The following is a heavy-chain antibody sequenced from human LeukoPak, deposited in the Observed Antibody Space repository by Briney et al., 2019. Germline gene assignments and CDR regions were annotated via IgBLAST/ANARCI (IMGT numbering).Heavy chain of an antibody. Sequence: GGSLRLSCAASGFTFSSYVMTWVRQAPGKGLEWVSAISGSGGSTYCADSVKGRFTISRDNSKNTLYLQMNSLRAEDTAVYYCARTGYVYYYYYMDVWGKGTTVTVSS. CDR1: GFTFSSYV. D-gene: IGHD5-12*01. J-gene: IGHJ6*03. CDR3: ARTGYVYYYYYMDV. V-gene: IGHV3-23*01. CDR2: ISGSGGST.